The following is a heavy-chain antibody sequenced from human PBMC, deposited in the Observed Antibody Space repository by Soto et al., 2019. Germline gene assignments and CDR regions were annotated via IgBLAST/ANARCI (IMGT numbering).Heavy chain of an antibody. CDR2: IDNEGTGT. CDR3: TRLGGGHYFDS. V-gene: IGHV3-74*01. J-gene: IGHJ4*02. Sequence: EVQLVESGGGLVQPGGSLRLSCAASGFSFSSYWMHWVRQAPEKGLEWVSRIDNEGTGTSYADSVRGRFTFSRDNAKNTLYLQMGSLRPEDTAVYYCTRLGGGHYFDSWGRGTLVTVSS. CDR1: GFSFSSYW. D-gene: IGHD2-15*01.